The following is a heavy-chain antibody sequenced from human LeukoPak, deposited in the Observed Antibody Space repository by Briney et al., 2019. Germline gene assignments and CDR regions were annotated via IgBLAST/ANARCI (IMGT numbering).Heavy chain of an antibody. V-gene: IGHV4-59*01. J-gene: IGHJ5*02. CDR3: AGSYYYASGSYLDNWFDP. D-gene: IGHD3-10*01. CDR2: FYYSGST. CDR1: GGSISSYY. Sequence: SETLSLTCTVSGGSISSYYWSWIRQPPGKGLEWIGYFYYSGSTNYNPSLKSRVTISVDTSKNQFSLKLSSVTAADTAVYYCAGSYYYASGSYLDNWFDPWGQGTLVTVSS.